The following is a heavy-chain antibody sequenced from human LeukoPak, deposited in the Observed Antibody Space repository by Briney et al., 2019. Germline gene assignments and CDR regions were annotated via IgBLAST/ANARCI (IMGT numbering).Heavy chain of an antibody. CDR3: VPGATLFVGQFGY. V-gene: IGHV4-39*01. D-gene: IGHD1-26*01. CDR2: IYYSGST. Sequence: PSETLSLTCTVPGGSISSSSYYWGWIRQPPGKWLEWIGSIYYSGSTYYNPSLKSRVTISVDTSKNQFSLKLSSVTAADTAVYYCVPGATLFVGQFGYWGQGTLVTVSS. J-gene: IGHJ4*02. CDR1: GGSISSSSYY.